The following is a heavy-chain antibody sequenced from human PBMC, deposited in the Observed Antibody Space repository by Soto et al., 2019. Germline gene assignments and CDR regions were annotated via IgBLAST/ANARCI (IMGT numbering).Heavy chain of an antibody. Sequence: QVQLQQWGAGLLKPSETLSLTCAVYGGSFSGYYWSWIRQPPGKGLEWIGEINHSGSTNYHPSLKSRVTISVHTSKNQFSLMLSSVTAADTAVYYCARGRWASCRGDCYRYWYFDLWGRRTLVTVSS. J-gene: IGHJ2*01. V-gene: IGHV4-34*01. D-gene: IGHD2-21*02. CDR1: GGSFSGYY. CDR3: ARGRWASCRGDCYRYWYFDL. CDR2: INHSGST.